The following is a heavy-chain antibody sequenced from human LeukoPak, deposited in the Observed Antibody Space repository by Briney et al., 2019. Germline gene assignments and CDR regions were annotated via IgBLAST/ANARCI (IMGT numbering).Heavy chain of an antibody. V-gene: IGHV3-21*01. Sequence: KSGGSLTLSCAASGFTFSSYSMNWVRQAPGKGLEWVSSISSSSSYIYYADSVKGRFTISRDNAKNSLYPQMNSLRAEDTAVYYCARDRMGFDPWGQGTLVSVSP. CDR3: ARDRMGFDP. D-gene: IGHD5-24*01. J-gene: IGHJ5*02. CDR1: GFTFSSYS. CDR2: ISSSSSYI.